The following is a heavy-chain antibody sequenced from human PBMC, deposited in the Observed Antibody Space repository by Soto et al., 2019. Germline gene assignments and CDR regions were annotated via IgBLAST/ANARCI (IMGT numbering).Heavy chain of an antibody. V-gene: IGHV3-53*01. CDR1: GLTVSSNY. D-gene: IGHD2-15*01. Sequence: GGSLRLSCAASGLTVSSNYMNWVRQAPGKGLEWVSIIYSGGTTYYADSVEVRFTISSDNSKITLYLQMNSLRAEDTAVYYCARASGRTYGMYVWGQGTTVTVSS. J-gene: IGHJ6*02. CDR3: ARASGRTYGMYV. CDR2: IYSGGTT.